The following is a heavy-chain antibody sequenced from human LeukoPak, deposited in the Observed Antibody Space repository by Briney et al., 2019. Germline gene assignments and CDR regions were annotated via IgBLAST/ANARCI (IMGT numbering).Heavy chain of an antibody. Sequence: SQTLSLTCALSGDSVSSNSAAWNWIRQSPSRGLEWLGRTYYRSKWYTDYAVSVKSRMTINPDTSKNQFSLQLNSVTPEDTAVYYCARLYGSGGQIDYWGQGTLVTVSS. V-gene: IGHV6-1*01. CDR2: TYYRSKWYT. D-gene: IGHD3-10*01. J-gene: IGHJ4*02. CDR1: GDSVSSNSAA. CDR3: ARLYGSGGQIDY.